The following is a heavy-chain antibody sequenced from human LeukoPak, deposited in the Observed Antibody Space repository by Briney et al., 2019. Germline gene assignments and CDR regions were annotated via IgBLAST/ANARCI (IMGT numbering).Heavy chain of an antibody. Sequence: PGGSLRPSCAAAGFTFSSYGMHWVRQAPGKGLEWVAFIRYDGTNKYYPDSVKGRFTISRDNSKNTMYLQMNSLRAEDTAVYFCATGRDTAMVRLDYWGQGTLVTVSS. CDR2: IRYDGTNK. CDR1: GFTFSSYG. CDR3: ATGRDTAMVRLDY. V-gene: IGHV3-30*02. D-gene: IGHD5-18*01. J-gene: IGHJ4*02.